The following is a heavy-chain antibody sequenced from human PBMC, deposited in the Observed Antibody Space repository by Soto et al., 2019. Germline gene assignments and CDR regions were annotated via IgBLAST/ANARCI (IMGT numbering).Heavy chain of an antibody. CDR1: GFSVTNTY. Sequence: GGSLRLSCAASGFSVTNTYMHWVRQAPGKGLEWVSVISGPGVTYYADSVKGRIALSRDTSQNTTYLHMRNLRADDTAVYYCARTRLQYRELVSWGQGTLVTVSS. D-gene: IGHD4-4*01. CDR2: ISGPGVT. J-gene: IGHJ5*02. V-gene: IGHV3-53*01. CDR3: ARTRLQYRELVS.